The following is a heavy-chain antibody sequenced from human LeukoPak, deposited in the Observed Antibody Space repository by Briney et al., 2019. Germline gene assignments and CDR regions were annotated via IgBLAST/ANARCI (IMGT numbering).Heavy chain of an antibody. D-gene: IGHD2-21*02. CDR3: AKDGDPYCGGDCYLYFDY. Sequence: PGGSXXXXCXXXXXXXXXYXXXXXRQAPGXXLEGVXAISGSGGSTYYADSVKGRFTISRENSKKKLYLQMNSLRAEDTAVYYCAKDGDPYCGGDCYLYFDYWGQGTLVTVSS. CDR1: XXXXXXYX. CDR2: ISGSGGST. V-gene: IGHV3-23*01. J-gene: IGHJ4*02.